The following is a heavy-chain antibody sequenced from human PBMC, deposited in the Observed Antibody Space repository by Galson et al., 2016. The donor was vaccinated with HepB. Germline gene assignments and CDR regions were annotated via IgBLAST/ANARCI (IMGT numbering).Heavy chain of an antibody. J-gene: IGHJ4*02. D-gene: IGHD2-15*01. CDR3: ARAAREERGFCSGGSCRFFDY. Sequence: LSLTCTVSGYSISSPYYWGWIRQPPGKGLEWIGSIYHTGSTYYNPSLKSRVTISVDTSKNQFSLKLSSVTAADSAVYYCARAAREERGFCSGGSCRFFDYWGQGTLVTVSS. CDR2: IYHTGST. CDR1: GYSISSPYY. V-gene: IGHV4-38-2*02.